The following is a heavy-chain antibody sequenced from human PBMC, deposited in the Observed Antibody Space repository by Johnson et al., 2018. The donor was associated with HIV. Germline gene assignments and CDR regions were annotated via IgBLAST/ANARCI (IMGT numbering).Heavy chain of an antibody. V-gene: IGHV3-66*02. CDR2: IYSGGST. Sequence: VLLVESGGGLVKPGGSLRLSCAASGFTVSSNYMSWVRQAPGKGLEWVSVIYSGGSTYYADSVKGRFTISRDNSKNTLYLQMNSLRAEDTAVYYCARKATTVVNDDAFDIWGQGTMVTASS. J-gene: IGHJ3*02. CDR3: ARKATTVVNDDAFDI. D-gene: IGHD4-23*01. CDR1: GFTVSSNY.